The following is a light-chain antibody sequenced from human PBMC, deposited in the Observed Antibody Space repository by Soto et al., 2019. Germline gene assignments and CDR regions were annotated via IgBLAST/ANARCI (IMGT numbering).Light chain of an antibody. CDR3: LQDHDDSWT. CDR2: AAS. J-gene: IGKJ1*01. V-gene: IGKV1-6*01. CDR1: QDIRSA. Sequence: IQLTQSPSSLSASVGDRVTITCRASQDIRSALGWYQQKPGKVPKLLIYAASTLQSGVPSRFSGSRSGTDFTLTISSLQPEDFATYYCLQDHDDSWTFGQGTKVDIK.